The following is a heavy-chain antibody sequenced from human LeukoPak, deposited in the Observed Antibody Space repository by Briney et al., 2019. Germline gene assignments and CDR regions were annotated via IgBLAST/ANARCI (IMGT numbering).Heavy chain of an antibody. Sequence: KPSETLSLTCTVSGGSISGYYWSWIRQPPGRGLEWIGYIYNSGSTNHNPSLKSRVAISVDTSKNQLSLKLSSVTAADTAVYYCARSRVVGATTPFDYWGQGTLVTVSS. D-gene: IGHD1-26*01. CDR1: GGSISGYY. J-gene: IGHJ4*02. CDR2: IYNSGST. V-gene: IGHV4-59*01. CDR3: ARSRVVGATTPFDY.